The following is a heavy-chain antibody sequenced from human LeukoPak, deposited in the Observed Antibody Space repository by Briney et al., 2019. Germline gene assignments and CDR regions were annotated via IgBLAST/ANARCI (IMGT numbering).Heavy chain of an antibody. CDR3: AKDRSYCSSTSCYGGWFDY. V-gene: IGHV3-23*01. D-gene: IGHD2-2*01. J-gene: IGHJ4*02. CDR1: GFTFSSYA. CDR2: ISGSGGST. Sequence: GGSLRLSCAASGFTFSSYAMSWVRQAPGKGLEWVSAISGSGGSTYYADSVKGRFTISRDNSKNTLYLQMNSLRAEDTAVYYCAKDRSYCSSTSCYGGWFDYWGQGTLVTVSS.